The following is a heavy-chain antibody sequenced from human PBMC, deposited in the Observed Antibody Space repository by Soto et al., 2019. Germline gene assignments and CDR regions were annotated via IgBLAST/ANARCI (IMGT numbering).Heavy chain of an antibody. CDR3: AKDRVSDGIYSSDY. CDR1: GVSFSDSS. CDR2: IDLTGSRI. V-gene: IGHV3-23*05. J-gene: IGHJ4*02. D-gene: IGHD2-15*01. Sequence: GGSLSLSCAASGVSFSDSSMNWLRQATGKGMGLDSFIDLTGSRIYYSDSVKGRFTVSKDISKKTVYLQMNSLRVEDTAIYYCAKDRVSDGIYSSDYWGRGVLVTVSS.